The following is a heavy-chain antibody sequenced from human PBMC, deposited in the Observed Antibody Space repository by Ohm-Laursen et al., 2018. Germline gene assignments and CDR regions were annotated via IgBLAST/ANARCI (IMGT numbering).Heavy chain of an antibody. CDR3: ARDCSSTSCYRYYYYGMDV. J-gene: IGHJ6*02. CDR2: ISWNSGSI. D-gene: IGHD2-2*02. V-gene: IGHV3-9*01. CDR1: GFTFDDYA. Sequence: SLRLSCAASGFTFDDYAMHWVRQAPGKGLEWVSGISWNSGSIGYADSVKGRFTISRDNAKNSLYLQMNSLRAEDTAVYYCARDCSSTSCYRYYYYGMDVWGQGTTVTVSS.